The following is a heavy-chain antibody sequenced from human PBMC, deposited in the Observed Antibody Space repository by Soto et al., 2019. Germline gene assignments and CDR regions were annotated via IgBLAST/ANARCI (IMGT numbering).Heavy chain of an antibody. CDR2: ISYDGSNK. V-gene: IGHV3-30*18. Sequence: GGSLRLSCAASGFTFSSYGMHWVRQAPGKGLEWVAVISYDGSNKYYADSVKGRFTISRDNSKNTLYLQMNSLRAEDTAVYYCEKMTSSSWYSYYYYYGMDVWGQGTTVTVSS. CDR3: EKMTSSSWYSYYYYYGMDV. J-gene: IGHJ6*02. D-gene: IGHD6-13*01. CDR1: GFTFSSYG.